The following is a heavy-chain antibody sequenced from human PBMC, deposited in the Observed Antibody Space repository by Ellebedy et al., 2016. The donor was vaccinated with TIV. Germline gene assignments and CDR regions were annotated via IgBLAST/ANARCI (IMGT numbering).Heavy chain of an antibody. V-gene: IGHV3-23*01. CDR3: ASTGWRREPEFDY. J-gene: IGHJ4*02. Sequence: GGSLRLXXAASGFTFSSYAMSWVRQAPGKGLEWVSAISGSGGSTYYADSVKGRFTISRDNSKNTLYLQMNSLRAEDTAVYYCASTGWRREPEFDYWGQGTLVTVSS. D-gene: IGHD1-14*01. CDR2: ISGSGGST. CDR1: GFTFSSYA.